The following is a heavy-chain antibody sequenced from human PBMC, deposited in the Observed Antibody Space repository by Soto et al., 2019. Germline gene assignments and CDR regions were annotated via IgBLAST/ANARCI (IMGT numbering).Heavy chain of an antibody. Sequence: QVHLVQSGAEVKKPGASVKVSCKGSGYGFTTYGITWVRQAPGQGLEWMAWISDHNGNTNYAPKLQGRVTVTRDTSTSTAYMELRSLRSDDTAVYYCARGRYGDYWGQGALVTVSS. V-gene: IGHV1-18*01. CDR1: GYGFTTYG. D-gene: IGHD1-1*01. CDR3: ARGRYGDY. J-gene: IGHJ4*02. CDR2: ISDHNGNT.